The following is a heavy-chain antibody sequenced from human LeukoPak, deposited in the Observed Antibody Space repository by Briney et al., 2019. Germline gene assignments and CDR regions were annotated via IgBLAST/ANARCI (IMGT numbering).Heavy chain of an antibody. CDR2: ISYDGSNK. V-gene: IGHV3-30-3*01. CDR3: ARAPTVLVGYCSSASCQADY. J-gene: IGHJ4*02. CDR1: GFTFSSYA. D-gene: IGHD2-2*01. Sequence: KPGGSLRLSCAASGFTFSSYAMHWVRQAPGKGLEWVAVISYDGSNKYYADSVKGRFTISRDNAKNSLYLQMNSLRAEDTAVYYCARAPTVLVGYCSSASCQADYWGQGTLVTVSS.